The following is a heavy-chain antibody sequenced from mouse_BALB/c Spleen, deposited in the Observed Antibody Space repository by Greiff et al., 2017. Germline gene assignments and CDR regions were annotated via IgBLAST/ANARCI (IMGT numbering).Heavy chain of an antibody. CDR3: ARGSNYCYFDV. D-gene: IGHD2-5*01. Sequence: VQLKQSGAELVKPGASVKLSCTASGFNIKDTYMHWVKQRPEQGLEWIGRIDPANGNTKYDPKFQGKATITADTSSNTAYLQLSSLTSEDTAIYYCARGSNYCYFDVWGAGTTVTVSS. CDR1: GFNIKDTY. CDR2: IDPANGNT. V-gene: IGHV14-3*02. J-gene: IGHJ1*01.